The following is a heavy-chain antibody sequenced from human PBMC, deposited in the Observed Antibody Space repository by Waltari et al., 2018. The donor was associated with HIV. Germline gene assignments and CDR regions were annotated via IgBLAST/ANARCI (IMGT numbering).Heavy chain of an antibody. V-gene: IGHV4-39*01. CDR3: ARHALRVGAAYWNFDL. J-gene: IGHJ2*01. CDR2: IYYTVRA. Sequence: QLQLQESGPGLVKPSETLSLTCTVSGGSVSSSSYFWGWIRQPPGKGLEWVGRIYYTVRAYYNPSLKSRVTISVDTSKNHFSLKVTSVTAADTAVYYCARHALRVGAAYWNFDLWGRGTLVTVSS. D-gene: IGHD1-26*01. CDR1: GGSVSSSSYF.